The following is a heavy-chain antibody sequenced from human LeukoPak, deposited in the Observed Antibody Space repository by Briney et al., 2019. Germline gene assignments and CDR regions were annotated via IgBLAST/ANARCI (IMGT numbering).Heavy chain of an antibody. D-gene: IGHD1-26*01. CDR1: GFTFSSYA. CDR3: AKGIDSGSYYLDY. J-gene: IGHJ4*02. Sequence: GGSLRLSCAASGFTFSSYAMSWVRQAPGKGLEWVSAISGSGGSTYYADSVKGRFTISRDNSKNTLYLQMNSLRAEDTAAYYCAKGIDSGSYYLDYWGQGTLVTVSS. V-gene: IGHV3-23*01. CDR2: ISGSGGST.